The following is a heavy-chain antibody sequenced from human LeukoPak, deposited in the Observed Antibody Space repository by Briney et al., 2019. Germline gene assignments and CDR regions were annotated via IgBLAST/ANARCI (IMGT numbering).Heavy chain of an antibody. Sequence: GGSLRLSCAASGFTFSSYSMNWVRQAPGKGLEWVSSISSSSSYIYYADSVKGRFTISRDNAKNSLYLQMNSLRAEDTAVYYCAKDQYYYDSRGLTPYFDYWGQGTLVTVSS. D-gene: IGHD3-22*01. J-gene: IGHJ4*02. CDR2: ISSSSSYI. V-gene: IGHV3-21*01. CDR3: AKDQYYYDSRGLTPYFDY. CDR1: GFTFSSYS.